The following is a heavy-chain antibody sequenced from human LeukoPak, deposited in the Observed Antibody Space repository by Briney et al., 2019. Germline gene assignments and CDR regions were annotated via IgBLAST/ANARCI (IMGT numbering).Heavy chain of an antibody. V-gene: IGHV4-4*07. Sequence: PSETLSLTCTVSGDPIISYYWTWIRQPAGKGLEWIGRIYTSGSTHYNPSLNRRITMAFDTSKNQFFLSLSSVTAADTAVYYCARGRCSSTSCYSRYNWFDPWGQGTLVTVSS. CDR2: IYTSGST. J-gene: IGHJ5*02. CDR3: ARGRCSSTSCYSRYNWFDP. CDR1: GDPIISYY. D-gene: IGHD2-2*01.